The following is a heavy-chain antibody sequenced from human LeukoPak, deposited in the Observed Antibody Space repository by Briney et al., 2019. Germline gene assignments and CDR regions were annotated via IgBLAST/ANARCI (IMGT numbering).Heavy chain of an antibody. J-gene: IGHJ4*02. D-gene: IGHD3-10*01. V-gene: IGHV3-48*01. CDR1: GFTFSSYS. Sequence: PGGSLRLSCAASGFTFSSYSMNWVRQAPGKGLEWVSHISSSSSTRYYADSVEGRFTLSRDNAKNSLYLQMNSLRAEDTAVYYCARAGFTFSDYFGSFFDYWGQGTLVTVSS. CDR3: ARAGFTFSDYFGSFFDY. CDR2: ISSSSSTR.